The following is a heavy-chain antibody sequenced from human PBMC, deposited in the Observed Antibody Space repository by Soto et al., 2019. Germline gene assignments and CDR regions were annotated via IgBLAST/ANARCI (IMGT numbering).Heavy chain of an antibody. CDR3: ARYSVAAELSDFDN. CDR1: GFTFGGYA. J-gene: IGHJ4*02. D-gene: IGHD6-13*01. Sequence: SLRLSCTTSGFTFGGYALSWVRQAPGKGLEWVGSIRGKAYGGTTESAASVTGRFTISRDDSKAIAYLQMNSLTTEDTAVYYCARYSVAAELSDFDNWGQGTLVTV. V-gene: IGHV3-49*04. CDR2: IRGKAYGGTT.